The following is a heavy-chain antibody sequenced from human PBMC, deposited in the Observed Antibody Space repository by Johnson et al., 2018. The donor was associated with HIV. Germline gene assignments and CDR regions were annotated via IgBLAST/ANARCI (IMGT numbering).Heavy chain of an antibody. J-gene: IGHJ3*02. CDR3: ARGRASWELYDAFEI. CDR1: GFTFSSYT. CDR2: ISYDGSNE. Sequence: QVQLVESGGGVVQPGRSLRLSCAASGFTFSSYTMYWVRQAPGKGLEWVAVISYDGSNEYYADSVKGRFPISRDNSKNTLYLQMSSLRAGDTAVYYCARGRASWELYDAFEIWGQGTMVIVSS. V-gene: IGHV3-30*04. D-gene: IGHD1-26*01.